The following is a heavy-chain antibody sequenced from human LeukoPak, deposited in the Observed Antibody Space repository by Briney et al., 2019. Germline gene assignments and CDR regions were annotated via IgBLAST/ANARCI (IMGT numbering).Heavy chain of an antibody. V-gene: IGHV3-23*01. Sequence: QTGGSLRLSCAASGFTLTSYAMSWVRQAPGKGLEWVSAMSGSGDSTNYADSVKGRFTISRDNSKNTVYLQMNSLRADDTAVYYCTKDLRGWPNSWGQGTLVTVSS. J-gene: IGHJ4*02. CDR2: MSGSGDST. D-gene: IGHD3-22*01. CDR1: GFTLTSYA. CDR3: TKDLRGWPNS.